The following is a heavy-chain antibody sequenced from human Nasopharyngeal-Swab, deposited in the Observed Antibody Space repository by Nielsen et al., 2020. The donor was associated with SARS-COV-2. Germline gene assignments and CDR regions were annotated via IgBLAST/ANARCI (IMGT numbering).Heavy chain of an antibody. J-gene: IGHJ4*02. CDR2: ISSSSSYI. D-gene: IGHD3-3*01. CDR3: ARSGELRFLEWLNTRPDY. Sequence: GGSLGLSCAASGFTFSSYSMNWVRQAPGKGLEWVSSISSSSSYIYYADSVKGRFTISRDNAKNSLYLQMNSLRAEDTAVYYCARSGELRFLEWLNTRPDYWGQGTLVTVSS. V-gene: IGHV3-21*01. CDR1: GFTFSSYS.